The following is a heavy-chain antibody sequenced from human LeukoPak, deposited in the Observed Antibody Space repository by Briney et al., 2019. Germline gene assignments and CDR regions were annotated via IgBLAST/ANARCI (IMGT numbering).Heavy chain of an antibody. D-gene: IGHD5-24*01. V-gene: IGHV1-18*01. Sequence: ASVKVSCKASGYAFASYVISWVRQAPGQGLEWMGWISAYNGNTDYAQKLQGRVTVTTDTSTSKAYMELRSLRSDDTAVYYCARGGYNLYLDLWGRGTLVTVSS. CDR2: ISAYNGNT. J-gene: IGHJ2*01. CDR3: ARGGYNLYLDL. CDR1: GYAFASYV.